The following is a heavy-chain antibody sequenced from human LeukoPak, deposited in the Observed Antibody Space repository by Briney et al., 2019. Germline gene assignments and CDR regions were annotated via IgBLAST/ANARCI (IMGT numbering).Heavy chain of an antibody. CDR1: GFTFSSYA. CDR3: AKSGVRYCSGGSCFSDVDY. V-gene: IGHV3-30-3*02. J-gene: IGHJ4*02. CDR2: ISYDGSNK. D-gene: IGHD2-15*01. Sequence: GGSLRLSCAASGFTFSSYAMHWVRQAPGKGLEWVAVISYDGSNKYYADSVKGRFTISRDNAKNSLYLQMNSLRAEDTALYYCAKSGVRYCSGGSCFSDVDYWGQGTLVTVSS.